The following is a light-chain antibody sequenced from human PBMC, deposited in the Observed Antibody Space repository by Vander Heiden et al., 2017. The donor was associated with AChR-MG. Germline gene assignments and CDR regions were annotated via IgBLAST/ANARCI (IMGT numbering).Light chain of an antibody. J-gene: IGKJ5*01. CDR3: QQSYSTPLIT. Sequence: DIQMTQSPSSLSASVGARVTITCRASQSISSYLIGYQQRPGKAPKLLIYAASSLQSGVPSRFSGSGYGTDFTLTISSLQPEDFATYYCQQSYSTPLITFGQGTRLEIK. CDR2: AAS. CDR1: QSISSY. V-gene: IGKV1-39*01.